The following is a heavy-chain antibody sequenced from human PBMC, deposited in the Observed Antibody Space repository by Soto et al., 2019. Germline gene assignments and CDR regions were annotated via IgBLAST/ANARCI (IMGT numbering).Heavy chain of an antibody. D-gene: IGHD3-22*01. CDR2: IIPILGIA. V-gene: IGHV1-69*04. CDR1: GGTCSSYT. CDR3: AREGYYYDSSGYYGY. J-gene: IGHJ4*02. Sequence: SVKVSCKASGGTCSSYTISWVRQAPGQGLEWMGRIIPILGIANYAQKFQGRVTITADKSTSTAYMELSSLRSEDTAVYYCAREGYYYDSSGYYGYWGQGTLVTVSS.